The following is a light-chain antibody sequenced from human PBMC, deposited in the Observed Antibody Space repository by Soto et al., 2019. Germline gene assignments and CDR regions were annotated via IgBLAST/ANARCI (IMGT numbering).Light chain of an antibody. CDR3: AAWDDRLNAVV. Sequence: QSVLTQPPSASGTPGQRVTIACSGSSSNIGSNTVNWYQQLPGTAPKLLIYSNNQRPSGVPDRFSGSKSGTSASLAISGLQSEDEGDYYCAAWDDRLNAVVFGGGTKLTVL. CDR2: SNN. V-gene: IGLV1-44*01. CDR1: SSNIGSNT. J-gene: IGLJ2*01.